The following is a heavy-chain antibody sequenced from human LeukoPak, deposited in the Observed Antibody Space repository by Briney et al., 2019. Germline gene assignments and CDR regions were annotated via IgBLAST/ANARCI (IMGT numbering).Heavy chain of an antibody. CDR3: AREGQRLRVDY. J-gene: IGHJ4*02. CDR2: IQSKTDGGKT. D-gene: IGHD4-17*01. Sequence: GGSLRLSCAASGFIVTNAWMNWVRQAPGKGLEWVGRIQSKTDGGKTDYAAPVKGRLTISRDNSKNTLFLQLSSLRTEDTAVYYCAREGQRLRVDYWGQGTLVTVSS. CDR1: GFIVTNAW. V-gene: IGHV3-15*07.